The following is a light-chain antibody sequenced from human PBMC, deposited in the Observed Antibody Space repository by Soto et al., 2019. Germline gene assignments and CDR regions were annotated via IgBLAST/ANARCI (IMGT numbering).Light chain of an antibody. CDR1: SSDVGDYNY. J-gene: IGLJ2*01. CDR2: EVS. Sequence: QSALTQPPSASGSPGQSVTISCTGTSSDVGDYNYVSWYQQHPGNAPKVMIYEVSKRPSGVPDRFSGSKSGNTASLTVSGLQAEDEADYYCASYTSSSTSVIFGRGTKLTVL. CDR3: ASYTSSSTSVI. V-gene: IGLV2-8*01.